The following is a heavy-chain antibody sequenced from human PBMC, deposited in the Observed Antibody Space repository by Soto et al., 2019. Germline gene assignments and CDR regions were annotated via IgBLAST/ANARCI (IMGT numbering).Heavy chain of an antibody. D-gene: IGHD2-15*01. Sequence: SETLSLTCSVSGGSISSGDYYWGWIRQPPGKGLEWIGSIYYSGSTYYNPSLKSRVTISVDTSKNQFSLKLSSVTAADTAVYYCARHDQDDHDAFDIWGQGTMVTVSS. CDR2: IYYSGST. CDR1: GGSISSGDYY. CDR3: ARHDQDDHDAFDI. J-gene: IGHJ3*02. V-gene: IGHV4-39*01.